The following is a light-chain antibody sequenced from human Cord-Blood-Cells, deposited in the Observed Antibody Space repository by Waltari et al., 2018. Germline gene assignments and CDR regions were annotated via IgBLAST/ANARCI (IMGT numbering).Light chain of an antibody. Sequence: DIQMTQSPSSLSASVGDRVTITCRASQSISSYLNWYQHKPGKAPKLLIYAASSLQSGVPSRFSGSGSGTDFTLTISSLQPEDFATYYCQQSYSTPYSFGQGPSWRSN. CDR3: QQSYSTPYS. CDR1: QSISSY. J-gene: IGKJ2*03. CDR2: AAS. V-gene: IGKV1-39*01.